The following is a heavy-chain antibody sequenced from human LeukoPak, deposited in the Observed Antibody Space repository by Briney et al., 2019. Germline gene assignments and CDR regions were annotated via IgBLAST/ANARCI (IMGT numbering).Heavy chain of an antibody. CDR2: ISAYNGNT. J-gene: IGHJ4*02. CDR3: ARAAAGSGSDYGY. CDR1: GYSFTSYG. Sequence: SSVKVCCKASGYSFTSYGISWVRQAPGQGLEWMGWISAYNGNTNYAQKLQGRVTMTTDTSTSTAYMELRSLRPDDTAVYYCARAAAGSGSDYGYWGQGTLVTVSS. D-gene: IGHD3-10*01. V-gene: IGHV1-18*01.